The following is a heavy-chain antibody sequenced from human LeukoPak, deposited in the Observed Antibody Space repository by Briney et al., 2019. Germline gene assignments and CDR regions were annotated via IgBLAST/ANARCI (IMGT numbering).Heavy chain of an antibody. CDR1: GGSFSGYY. CDR2: INHSGST. CDR3: ARGYGRVSSTGVVWFDP. J-gene: IGHJ5*02. D-gene: IGHD2-15*01. V-gene: IGHV4-34*01. Sequence: PETLSLTCAVYGGSFSGYYWSWIRQPPGKGLEWIGEINHSGSTNYNPSLKSRVTISVDTSKNQFSLKLSSVTAADTAVYYCARGYGRVSSTGVVWFDPWGQGTLVTVSS.